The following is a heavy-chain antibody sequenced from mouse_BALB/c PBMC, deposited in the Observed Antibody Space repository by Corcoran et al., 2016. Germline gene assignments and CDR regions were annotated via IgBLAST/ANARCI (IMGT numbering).Heavy chain of an antibody. V-gene: IGHV3-6*02. CDR3: VYGNWFAY. CDR1: GYSITSGYY. CDR2: ISYDGSN. D-gene: IGHD2-10*02. Sequence: DVQLQEAGPGLGKPSQSLSLTCSVTGYSITSGYYWNWIRQFPGNKLEWMGYISYDGSNNYNPSLKNRISITRDTSKNQFFLKLNSVTTEDTATYYCVYGNWFAYWGQGTLVTVSA. J-gene: IGHJ3*01.